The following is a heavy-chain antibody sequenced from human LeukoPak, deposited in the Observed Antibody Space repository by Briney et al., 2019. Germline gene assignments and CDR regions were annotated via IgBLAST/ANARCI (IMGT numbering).Heavy chain of an antibody. J-gene: IGHJ4*02. CDR3: ARDYGPTHYYGSGTLLSPDY. V-gene: IGHV1-18*01. Sequence: ASVKVSCKASGYTFTSYGISWVRQAPGQGLEWMRWISAYNGNTNYAQKPQGRVTMTTDTSTSTAYMELRSLRSDDTAVYYCARDYGPTHYYGSGTLLSPDYWGQGTLVTVSS. D-gene: IGHD3-10*01. CDR2: ISAYNGNT. CDR1: GYTFTSYG.